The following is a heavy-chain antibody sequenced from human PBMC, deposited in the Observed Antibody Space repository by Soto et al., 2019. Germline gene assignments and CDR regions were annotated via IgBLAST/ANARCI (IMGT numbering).Heavy chain of an antibody. D-gene: IGHD3-10*01. Sequence: QVQLVQSGAEVKKPGSSVKVSCNTSGVCFNNNGIGWGRQAPGHGLEWMGGVSPPFRTSNYARKFQGRISITADASTGTVNMELSSLTSEDTSQYYCARVLHYGSGSYSPYGMDVWGQGTTVTVSS. CDR2: VSPPFRTS. CDR3: ARVLHYGSGSYSPYGMDV. CDR1: GVCFNNNG. V-gene: IGHV1-69*01. J-gene: IGHJ6*02.